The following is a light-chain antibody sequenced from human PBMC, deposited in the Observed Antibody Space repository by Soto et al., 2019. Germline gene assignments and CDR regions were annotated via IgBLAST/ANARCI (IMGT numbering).Light chain of an antibody. J-gene: IGKJ1*01. CDR3: QQRSNWPT. Sequence: DIVLTQSPATLSFSPGERATLSCRASQSVSSYLAWYQQKPGQAPRLLIYDASNRATGIPARFSGSGSGTDFTLTISSLEPEDFAVYYCQQRSNWPTFGQGTKVDIK. CDR2: DAS. V-gene: IGKV3-11*01. CDR1: QSVSSY.